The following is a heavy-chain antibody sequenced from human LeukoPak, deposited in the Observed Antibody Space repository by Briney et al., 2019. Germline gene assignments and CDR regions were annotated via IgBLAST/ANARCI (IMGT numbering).Heavy chain of an antibody. CDR1: GYSISSGYY. D-gene: IGHD3-3*01. Sequence: SSETLSLTCAVSGYSISSGYYWGWIRQPPGKGLEWIGSIYHSGSTYYNPSLKSRVTISVDTSKNQFSLKLSFVTAADTAVYYCARRIFGVVANYFDYWGQGTLVTVSS. V-gene: IGHV4-38-2*01. CDR3: ARRIFGVVANYFDY. CDR2: IYHSGST. J-gene: IGHJ4*02.